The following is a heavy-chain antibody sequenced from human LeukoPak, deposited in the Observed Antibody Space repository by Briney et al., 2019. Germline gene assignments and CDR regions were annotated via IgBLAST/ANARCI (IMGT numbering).Heavy chain of an antibody. Sequence: PGGTLRLSCAASGITFSSYGMSWVRQAPGKGLEWVSSISSTGGTTYYADSVKGRFTISRDNSKNTLYLQMNSLRAEDTAVYYCARFIAAPYYFDYWGRGTLVTVSS. D-gene: IGHD6-13*01. CDR1: GITFSSYG. J-gene: IGHJ4*02. V-gene: IGHV3-23*01. CDR2: ISSTGGTT. CDR3: ARFIAAPYYFDY.